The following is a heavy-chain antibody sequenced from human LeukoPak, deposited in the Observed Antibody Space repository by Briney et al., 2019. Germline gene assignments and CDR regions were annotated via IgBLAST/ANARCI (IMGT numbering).Heavy chain of an antibody. D-gene: IGHD6-6*01. Sequence: GGSLRLSCAASVLTFNNAWLSWVRQAPGKGREWVGRIKRKTDGCTTDYAAPVKCRFTIAREDEKNKLYLRMNSLKAEDTGVYYCTTDQYSGSMTFDYWGQGTLVTVSS. V-gene: IGHV3-15*01. CDR2: IKRKTDGCTT. J-gene: IGHJ4*02. CDR3: TTDQYSGSMTFDY. CDR1: VLTFNNAW.